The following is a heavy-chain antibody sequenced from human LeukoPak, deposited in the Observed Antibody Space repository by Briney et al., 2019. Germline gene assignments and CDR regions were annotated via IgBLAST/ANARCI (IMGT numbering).Heavy chain of an antibody. J-gene: IGHJ4*02. CDR3: AVHPGYSSGWTYFDY. V-gene: IGHV4-59*01. CDR1: GGSISSYY. Sequence: SETLSLTCTVSGGSISSYYWSWIWQPPGKGLEWIGYIYYSGRTNYNPSLKSRVTISVDTSKNQFSLKLSSVTAADTAVYYCAVHPGYSSGWTYFDYWGQGTLVTVSS. D-gene: IGHD6-19*01. CDR2: IYYSGRT.